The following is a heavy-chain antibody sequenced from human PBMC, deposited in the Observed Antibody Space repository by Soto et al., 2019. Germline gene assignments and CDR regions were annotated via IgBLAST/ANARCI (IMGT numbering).Heavy chain of an antibody. J-gene: IGHJ3*02. CDR3: ARDLPLGYCSSTSCSHDAFDI. D-gene: IGHD2-2*03. V-gene: IGHV4-61*08. CDR1: GASISSDDYY. CDR2: IYNSGST. Sequence: SETLSLTCTVSGASISSDDYYWSWFRQHPGKGQEWIGYIYNSGSTNYNPSLESRVTISVDTSKNQFSLKLSSVTAADTAVYYCARDLPLGYCSSTSCSHDAFDIWGQGTMVTVSS.